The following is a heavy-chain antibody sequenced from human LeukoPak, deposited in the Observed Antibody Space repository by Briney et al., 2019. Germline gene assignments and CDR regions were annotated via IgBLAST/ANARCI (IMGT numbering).Heavy chain of an antibody. CDR3: AREGLDH. CDR2: INPSGGST. Sequence: ASVKVSCKASGYTFTSYYMHWVRQAPGQGLEWMGIINPSGGSTSYAQKFQGRVTITTNTSISTAYMELSSLKSEDTAVYYCAREGLDHWGQGTLVTVSS. J-gene: IGHJ4*02. CDR1: GYTFTSYY. V-gene: IGHV1-46*01.